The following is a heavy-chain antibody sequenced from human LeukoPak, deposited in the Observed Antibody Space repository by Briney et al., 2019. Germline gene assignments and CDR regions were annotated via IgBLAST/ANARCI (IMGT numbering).Heavy chain of an antibody. CDR1: GGSISSYY. CDR2: IYYSGST. CDR3: ARENWLGHFDY. Sequence: SETLSLTCTVSGGSISSYYWSWIRQPPGKGLEWIGYIYYSGSTNYNPSLKSRVTISVDTSKNQFSLKLSSVTAADTAVYYCARENWLGHFDYWGQGTLVTVSS. J-gene: IGHJ4*02. D-gene: IGHD3-10*01. V-gene: IGHV4-59*01.